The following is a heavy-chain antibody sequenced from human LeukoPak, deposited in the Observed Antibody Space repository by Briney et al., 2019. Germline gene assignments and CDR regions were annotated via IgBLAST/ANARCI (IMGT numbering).Heavy chain of an antibody. D-gene: IGHD2-2*01. CDR3: ARAPDRGYCSSTSCYAYYYYMDV. Sequence: ASVKVSCKASGGTFSSYAISWVRQAPGQGLEWMGGIIPIFGTANYAQKFQGRVTITADESTSTAYMELSSLRSEDTAVYYCARAPDRGYCSSTSCYAYYYYMDVWGKGTTVTVSS. J-gene: IGHJ6*03. CDR2: IIPIFGTA. V-gene: IGHV1-69*13. CDR1: GGTFSSYA.